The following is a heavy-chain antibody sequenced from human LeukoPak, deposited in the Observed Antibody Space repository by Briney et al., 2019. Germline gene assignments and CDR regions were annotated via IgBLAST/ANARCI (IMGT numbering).Heavy chain of an antibody. CDR3: AKDDLYGNFDY. J-gene: IGHJ4*02. V-gene: IGHV3-23*01. CDR1: GFSFSTYG. Sequence: GGSLRLSCAASGFSFSTYGMSWVRQAPGKGLEWVSAITSSGGSTYYADSVKGRFTISRDNSKHTMYLQMNSLGAEDTAVYYFAKDDLYGNFDYWGQGTLATVSS. D-gene: IGHD4-17*01. CDR2: ITSSGGST.